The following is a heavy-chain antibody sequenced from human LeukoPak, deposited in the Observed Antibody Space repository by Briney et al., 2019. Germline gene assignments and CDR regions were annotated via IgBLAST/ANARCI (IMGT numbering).Heavy chain of an antibody. CDR2: INQDGSEE. CDR3: ARDFTRFVVRGVPIDY. D-gene: IGHD3-10*01. CDR1: RFVFGAYW. J-gene: IGHJ4*02. V-gene: IGHV3-7*01. Sequence: PGGSLRLSCAASRFVFGAYWMTWVRQAPGKGLEWVASINQDGSEEYYVDSMRGRFTISRDNTKNSLYLQMNSLRAEDTAVYYCARDFTRFVVRGVPIDYWGQGTLVTVSS.